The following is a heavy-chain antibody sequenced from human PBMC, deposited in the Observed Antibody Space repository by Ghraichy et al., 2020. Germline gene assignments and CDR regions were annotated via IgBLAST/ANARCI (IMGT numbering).Heavy chain of an antibody. CDR2: IHTRGGI. CDR1: GASISSYY. V-gene: IGHV4-4*07. CDR3: ARVWQSGITPHRFDI. D-gene: IGHD3-16*01. J-gene: IGHJ3*02. Sequence: SETLSLTCSVSGASISSYYWSWIRQSAGKGLEWIGRIHTRGGINSNPSLKSRVNMSVDTSENQFSLNLRSVTAADTAVYYCARVWQSGITPHRFDIWGQGTMVTVSS.